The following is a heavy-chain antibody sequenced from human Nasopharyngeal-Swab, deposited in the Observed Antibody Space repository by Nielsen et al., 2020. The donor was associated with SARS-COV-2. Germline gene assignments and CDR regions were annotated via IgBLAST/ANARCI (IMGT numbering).Heavy chain of an antibody. CDR3: ASSGWLHPFDY. CDR1: GFSLSTTGVG. CDR2: IYYSGAT. D-gene: IGHD5-24*01. Sequence: SGPTLVKPTQTLTLTCTFSGFSLSTTGVGVGWIRQPPGKRLEWIGRIYYSGATYYNPPLKNRLTMSVDMSKNQFSLKLYSVTAADTAVYYCASSGWLHPFDYWGPGTLVTVSS. V-gene: IGHV4-39*01. J-gene: IGHJ4*02.